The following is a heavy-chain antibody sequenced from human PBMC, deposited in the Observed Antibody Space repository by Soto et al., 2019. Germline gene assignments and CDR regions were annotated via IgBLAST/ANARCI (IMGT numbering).Heavy chain of an antibody. J-gene: IGHJ4*02. Sequence: GGSLRLSCAASGFTFSSYAMSWVRQAPGKGLEWVSSISGNGVGTYHADSVKGRFTISRDNFKNTVFLQMNSLRAEDTAVYYCARIGDGLGTCYWGQGTLVTVSS. CDR3: ARIGDGLGTCY. D-gene: IGHD3-10*01. V-gene: IGHV3-23*01. CDR2: ISGNGVGT. CDR1: GFTFSSYA.